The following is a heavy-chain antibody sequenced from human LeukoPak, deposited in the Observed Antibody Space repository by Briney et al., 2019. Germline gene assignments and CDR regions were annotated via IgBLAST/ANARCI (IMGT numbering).Heavy chain of an antibody. D-gene: IGHD3-10*01. CDR1: GFTFSSYW. J-gene: IGHJ3*02. Sequence: GGSLRLSCAASGFTFSSYWMSWVRQAPGKGLEWVANIKQDGSEKYYVDSVKGRFTISRDNAKNSLYLQMNSLRAEDTAVYYCANLPRGSVRHDAFDIWGQGTMVTVSS. CDR3: ANLPRGSVRHDAFDI. V-gene: IGHV3-7*01. CDR2: IKQDGSEK.